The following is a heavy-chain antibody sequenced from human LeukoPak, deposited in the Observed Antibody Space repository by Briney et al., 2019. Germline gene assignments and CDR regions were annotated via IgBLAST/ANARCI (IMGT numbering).Heavy chain of an antibody. CDR3: AKGFRKQQLTFDY. D-gene: IGHD6-13*01. CDR1: GFTFSGYW. Sequence: GGSLRLSCAASGFTFSGYWMSWVRQAPGKGLEWVSAISGSGGSTYYADSVKGRFTISRGNSKNTLYLQMNSLRAEDTAVYYCAKGFRKQQLTFDYWGQGTLVTVSS. CDR2: ISGSGGST. J-gene: IGHJ4*02. V-gene: IGHV3-23*01.